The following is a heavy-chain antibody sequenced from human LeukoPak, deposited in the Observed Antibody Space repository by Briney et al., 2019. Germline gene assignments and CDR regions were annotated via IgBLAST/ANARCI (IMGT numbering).Heavy chain of an antibody. CDR2: IKQDGSEK. CDR3: ARDGGYDSSGYYWRSDY. J-gene: IGHJ4*02. CDR1: GFTFSSYW. V-gene: IGHV3-7*03. Sequence: GGSLRLSCAASGFTFSSYWMSWVRQAPGKGLEWVANIKQDGSEKYYVDSVKGRFTISRDNAKNSLYLQMNSLRAEDTAVYYCARDGGYDSSGYYWRSDYWGQGTLVTVSS. D-gene: IGHD3-22*01.